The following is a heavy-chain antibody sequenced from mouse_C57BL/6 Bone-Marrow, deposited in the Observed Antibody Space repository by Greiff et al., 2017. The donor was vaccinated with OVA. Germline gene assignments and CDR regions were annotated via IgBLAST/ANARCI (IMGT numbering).Heavy chain of an antibody. J-gene: IGHJ4*01. CDR1: GYTFTSYW. CDR2: IDPSDSYT. V-gene: IGHV1-50*01. CDR3: ARDYEAMDY. Sequence: VQLQQPGAELVKPGASVKLSCKASGYTFTSYWMQWVKQRPGQGLEWIGEIDPSDSYTNYNQKFKGKATLTVDTSSSTAYMQRSSLTSEDSAVYYCARDYEAMDYWGQGTSVTVSS.